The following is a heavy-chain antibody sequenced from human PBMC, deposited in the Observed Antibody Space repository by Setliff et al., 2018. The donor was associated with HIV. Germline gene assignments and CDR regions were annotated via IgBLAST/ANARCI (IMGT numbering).Heavy chain of an antibody. J-gene: IGHJ4*02. Sequence: ASVKVSCKASGYTFTGYDMHWVRQAPGQGLEWMGWVNPNSGGTNYAQKFQGRVTMTRDTSISTAYMELSRLRSDDTAVYYCARDLTGDLFFDYWGQGTLVPSPQ. CDR3: ARDLTGDLFFDY. V-gene: IGHV1-2*02. CDR2: VNPNSGGT. CDR1: GYTFTGYD. D-gene: IGHD3-9*01.